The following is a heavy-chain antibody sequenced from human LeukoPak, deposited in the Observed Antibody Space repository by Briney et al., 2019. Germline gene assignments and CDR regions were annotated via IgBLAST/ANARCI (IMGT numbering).Heavy chain of an antibody. Sequence: ASVKVSCKASGYTFTSYYMHWVRQAPGQGLEWMGIINPSGGSTSYAQKFQGRVTMTRDMSTSTAYMELRSLRSDDTAVYYCASVLRYFDWLGPTYYFDYWGQGTLVTVSS. J-gene: IGHJ4*02. CDR2: INPSGGST. CDR1: GYTFTSYY. V-gene: IGHV1-46*01. CDR3: ASVLRYFDWLGPTYYFDY. D-gene: IGHD3-9*01.